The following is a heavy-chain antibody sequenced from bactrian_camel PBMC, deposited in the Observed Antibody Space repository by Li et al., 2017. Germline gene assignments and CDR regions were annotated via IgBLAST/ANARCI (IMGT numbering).Heavy chain of an antibody. V-gene: IGHV3S40*01. CDR1: GGTFSNYN. D-gene: IGHD2*01. CDR2: SSSGALSL. J-gene: IGHJ4*01. Sequence: DVQLVESGGGSVQAGGSLRLSCAVSGGTFSNYNMSWVRQAPGKGLEWVSSSSSGALSLVYADSVKGRFTISKDNAKNTLYLQMNSLKPEDTAVYYCAADSLNRGGSPLRQGTQVTVS.